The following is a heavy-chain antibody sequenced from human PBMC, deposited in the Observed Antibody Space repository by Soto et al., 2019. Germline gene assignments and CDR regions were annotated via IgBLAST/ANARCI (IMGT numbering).Heavy chain of an antibody. CDR1: GFTFINYA. J-gene: IGHJ2*01. Sequence: EVQLLESGGGLVQPGGSLRLSCVGPGFTFINYAMNWVSQAPGKGLEWVSSISGGGDATFFADSVRGRFTISRDNSENTVTLQMNSLGVDDTAVYYCVRKILGSTSRPNYWYFDIWGRGTLVTVSS. D-gene: IGHD2-2*01. CDR3: VRKILGSTSRPNYWYFDI. CDR2: ISGGGDAT. V-gene: IGHV3-23*01.